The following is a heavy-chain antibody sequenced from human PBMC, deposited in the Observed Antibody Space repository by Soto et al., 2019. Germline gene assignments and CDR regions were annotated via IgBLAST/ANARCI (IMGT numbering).Heavy chain of an antibody. CDR1: SVSNAW. D-gene: IGHD3-10*01. J-gene: IGHJ4*02. Sequence: SVSNAWMNWVRQAPGKGLEWVDRIKSKTDGGTTDYAAPVKGRFTISRDDSKNTLYLQMNSLKTEDTAVYYCTTGNSTMVRGVILFWGQGTLVTVSS. CDR3: TTGNSTMVRGVILF. V-gene: IGHV3-15*07. CDR2: IKSKTDGGTT.